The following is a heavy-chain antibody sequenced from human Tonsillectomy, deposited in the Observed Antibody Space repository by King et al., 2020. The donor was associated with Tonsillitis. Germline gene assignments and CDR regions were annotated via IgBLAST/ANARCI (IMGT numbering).Heavy chain of an antibody. CDR1: GFTFSDYY. D-gene: IGHD4-23*01. V-gene: IGHV3-11*01. J-gene: IGHJ4*02. CDR2: ISSSGSTI. CDR3: ARGIYRYGGNSDKYHFDY. Sequence: QVQLVESGGGLVKPGGSLRLSCAASGFTFSDYYMSWIRQAPGKGLEWISYISSSGSTIYYADSVKGRFTISRDNTKNSLFLQMDSLRAEDTAVYYCARGIYRYGGNSDKYHFDYWGQGSLVTVSS.